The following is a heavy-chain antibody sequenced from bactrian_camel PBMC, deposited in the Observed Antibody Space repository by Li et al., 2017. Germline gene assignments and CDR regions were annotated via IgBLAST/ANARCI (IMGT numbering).Heavy chain of an antibody. D-gene: IGHD5*01. V-gene: IGHV3-2*01. CDR2: CSANGDIR. CDR3: ANRHGLGLPRGDDEYNY. CDR1: GFSFSTYS. J-gene: IGHJ4*01. Sequence: VQLVESGGGLVQPGGSLRLSCAASGFSFSTYSMTWVRQAPGKGLEWVSSCSANGDIRYYADSVKGRFTISRDNAKNTLYLQLNNLKTEDTAMYYCANRHGLGLPRGDDEYNYWGQGTQVTVS.